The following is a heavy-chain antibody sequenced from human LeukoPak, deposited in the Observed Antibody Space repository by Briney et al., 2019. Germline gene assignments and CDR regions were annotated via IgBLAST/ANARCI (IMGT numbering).Heavy chain of an antibody. CDR2: ISASDGRT. CDR1: RFTFSSYG. CDR3: ARRAGAYSHPYDY. Sequence: GGSLRLSCAASRFTFSSYGMSWVRQAPGKGLEWVSGISASDGRTYYADSVKGRFTISRDNSKNTLYLQMNSLRSEETGVYYCARRAGAYSHPYDYWGQGTLVTVSS. D-gene: IGHD4/OR15-4a*01. J-gene: IGHJ4*02. V-gene: IGHV3-23*01.